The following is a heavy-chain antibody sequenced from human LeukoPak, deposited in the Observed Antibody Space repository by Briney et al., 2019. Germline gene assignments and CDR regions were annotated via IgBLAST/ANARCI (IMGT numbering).Heavy chain of an antibody. V-gene: IGHV1-18*01. CDR1: GYTFTSYG. CDR3: ARVSMGHDAFDI. Sequence: ASVKVSCKASGYTFTSYGISWVRQAPGQGLAWMGWISAYNGNKNYAQKLQGRVTMTTDTSTSTAYVELGSLKSDDTAVYYCARVSMGHDAFDIWGQGTMVIVSS. CDR2: ISAYNGNK. J-gene: IGHJ3*02. D-gene: IGHD2-8*01.